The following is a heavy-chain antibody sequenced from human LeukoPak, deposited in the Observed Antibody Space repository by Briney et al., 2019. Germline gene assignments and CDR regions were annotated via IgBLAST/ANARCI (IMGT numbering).Heavy chain of an antibody. CDR1: GGSISSYY. CDR2: IYTSGST. Sequence: PSETLSLTCTVSGGSISSYYWSWIRQPAGKGLEWIGRIYTSGSTNYNPSLKSRVTMSVDTSKNQFSLKLSSVTAADTAVYYCARQGDPYSSSWYLTFWGQGTLVTVSS. D-gene: IGHD6-13*01. CDR3: ARQGDPYSSSWYLTF. J-gene: IGHJ4*02. V-gene: IGHV4-4*07.